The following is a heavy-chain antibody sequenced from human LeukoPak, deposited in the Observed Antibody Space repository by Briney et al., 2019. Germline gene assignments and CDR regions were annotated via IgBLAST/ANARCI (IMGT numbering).Heavy chain of an antibody. CDR1: GFTFSSYS. Sequence: GGSLRLSCAASGFTFSSYSMNWVRQAPGKGLGWVSSISSSSSYIYYADSVKGRFTISRDNAKNSLYLQMNSLRAEDTAVYYCARDPKGGGYCSSTSCYGWGQGTLVTVSS. CDR3: ARDPKGGGYCSSTSCYG. CDR2: ISSSSSYI. V-gene: IGHV3-21*01. J-gene: IGHJ4*02. D-gene: IGHD2-2*03.